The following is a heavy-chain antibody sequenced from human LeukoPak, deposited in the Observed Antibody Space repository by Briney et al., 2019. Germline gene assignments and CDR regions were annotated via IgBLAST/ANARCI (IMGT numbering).Heavy chain of an antibody. CDR2: ISAYNGNT. Sequence: ASVKVSCKASGYIFASFGISWVRQAPGQGLEWMGWISAYNGNTNYAQKFQGRVTMTTDTSTSTAYMELRSLRSDDTAVYYCARDTAGYSSGWYVDYWGQGTLVTVSS. CDR1: GYIFASFG. D-gene: IGHD6-19*01. J-gene: IGHJ4*02. V-gene: IGHV1-18*01. CDR3: ARDTAGYSSGWYVDY.